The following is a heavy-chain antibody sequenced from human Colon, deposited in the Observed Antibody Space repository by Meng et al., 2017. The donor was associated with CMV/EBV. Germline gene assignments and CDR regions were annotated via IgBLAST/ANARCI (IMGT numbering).Heavy chain of an antibody. CDR1: GFTFSNYW. D-gene: IGHD2-2*01. CDR3: APPPGRYQLLFVVGYFDY. J-gene: IGHJ4*02. CDR2: IKEDGSEK. Sequence: GGSLRLSCAASGFTFSNYWMTWLRQAPGRGLELVAHIKEDGSEKYFVGSVKGRFTISRDNAKNSLYLQMNSLRAEDTAVYYCAPPPGRYQLLFVVGYFDYGGQGTLVTVSS. V-gene: IGHV3-7*03.